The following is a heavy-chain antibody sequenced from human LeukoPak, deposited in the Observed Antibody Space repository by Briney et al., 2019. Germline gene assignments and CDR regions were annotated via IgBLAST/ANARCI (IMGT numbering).Heavy chain of an antibody. Sequence: GGSLRLSCAASGFTVSSNYMSWVRQAPGKGLEWVSVIYSGGSTYYADSVKGRFTISRDNSKNTLYLQMNSLRAEDTAVYYCARARGATKQYFQHWGQGTLVTVSS. CDR1: GFTVSSNY. D-gene: IGHD1-26*01. V-gene: IGHV3-66*01. CDR3: ARARGATKQYFQH. J-gene: IGHJ1*01. CDR2: IYSGGST.